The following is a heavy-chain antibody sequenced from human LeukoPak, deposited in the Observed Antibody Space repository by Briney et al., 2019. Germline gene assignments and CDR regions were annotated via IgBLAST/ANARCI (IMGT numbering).Heavy chain of an antibody. J-gene: IGHJ4*02. CDR3: ATTSGH. CDR2: INRSRIT. CDR1: GAPFSGYW. Sequence: SETLSLTCAVYGAPFSGYWWYWIRQPPGKRLEWIGEINRSRITNYNPSLKSRVSISVDTSKNQFSLKLSSVTAADTAVYYCATTSGHWGQGTLVTVSS. V-gene: IGHV4-34*01.